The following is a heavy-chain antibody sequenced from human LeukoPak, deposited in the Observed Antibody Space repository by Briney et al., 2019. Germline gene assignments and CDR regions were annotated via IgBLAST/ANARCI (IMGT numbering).Heavy chain of an antibody. CDR3: ARDLRDSSGWYGGYYYYMDV. Sequence: LSLTCTVSGVSISSYYWSWIRQAPGKGLEWVSYISSSGSTIYYADSVKGRFTISRDNAKNSLYLQMNSLRAEDTAVYYCARDLRDSSGWYGGYYYYMDVWGKGTTVTVSS. D-gene: IGHD6-19*01. CDR1: GVSISSYY. J-gene: IGHJ6*03. CDR2: ISSSGSTI. V-gene: IGHV3-11*04.